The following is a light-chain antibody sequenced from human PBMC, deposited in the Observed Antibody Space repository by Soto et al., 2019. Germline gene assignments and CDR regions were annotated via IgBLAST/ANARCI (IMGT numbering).Light chain of an antibody. J-gene: IGKJ4*01. CDR2: AAS. V-gene: IGKV1-39*01. CDR1: QSISSY. CDR3: QQSGSTPVT. Sequence: DIQMTQSPSSLSASVGDRVTITCRASQSISSYLNWYQQKIGKPPKLLIYAASSLHSGVPSRFSGSGSGTDFTLSISSLQPEDFATYYCQQSGSTPVTFGGGTKVDIK.